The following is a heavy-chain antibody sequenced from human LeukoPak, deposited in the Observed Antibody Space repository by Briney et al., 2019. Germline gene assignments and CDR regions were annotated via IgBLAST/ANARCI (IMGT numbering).Heavy chain of an antibody. Sequence: ASVKVSCKASGYTFTSYDINWVRQATGQGLEWMGWMNPNSGNTGYAQKLQGRVTMTRNTSISTAYMELSSLRSEDTAVYYCARVQETPMGSYFDSWGQGTLVTVSS. J-gene: IGHJ4*02. CDR1: GYTFTSYD. V-gene: IGHV1-8*01. CDR2: MNPNSGNT. CDR3: ARVQETPMGSYFDS. D-gene: IGHD5-18*01.